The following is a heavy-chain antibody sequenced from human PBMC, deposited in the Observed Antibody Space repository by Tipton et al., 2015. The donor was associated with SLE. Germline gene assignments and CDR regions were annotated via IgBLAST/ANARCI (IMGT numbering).Heavy chain of an antibody. CDR1: GFSFSAYG. CDR2: IQNDEVTR. J-gene: IGHJ4*02. Sequence: SLRLSCATSGFSFSAYGMHWVRQAPGKGLEWVAFIQNDEVTRYNVDSVRGRFSISGDNSKNTLYLHMNGLTVEDSAVYYCAKDDPVFDYWGQGTLVTVS. V-gene: IGHV3-30*02. CDR3: AKDDPVFDY.